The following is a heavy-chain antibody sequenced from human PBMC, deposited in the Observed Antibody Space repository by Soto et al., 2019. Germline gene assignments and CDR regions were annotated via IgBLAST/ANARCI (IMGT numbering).Heavy chain of an antibody. D-gene: IGHD3-22*01. CDR3: ARRRHYDSISLDDY. CDR1: GGTFSSYT. V-gene: IGHV1-69*02. J-gene: IGHJ4*02. Sequence: QVQLVQSGAEAKKPGSSVKVSCKASGGTFSSYTISWVRQAPGQGLEWMERIITILGITTYAQKFQGRVTITADKSTSTAYMELSSLRSEDTAVYYCARRRHYDSISLDDYWGQRTLVTVSS. CDR2: IITILGIT.